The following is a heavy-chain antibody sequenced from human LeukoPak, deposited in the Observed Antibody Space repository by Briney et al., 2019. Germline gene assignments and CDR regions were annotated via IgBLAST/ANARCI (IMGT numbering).Heavy chain of an antibody. CDR1: GYIFTGYY. J-gene: IGHJ5*02. V-gene: IGHV1-2*02. CDR3: AREEYSSGWYRGGWFDP. CDR2: IDPESGDT. D-gene: IGHD6-19*01. Sequence: GASVKVSCKASGYIFTGYYMHWLRQAPGQGLEWMGWIDPESGDTNYAQKFQDKITMTRDTYMKTGYMELSSLRHDDTAVYYCAREEYSSGWYRGGWFDPWGQGTQVTVSS.